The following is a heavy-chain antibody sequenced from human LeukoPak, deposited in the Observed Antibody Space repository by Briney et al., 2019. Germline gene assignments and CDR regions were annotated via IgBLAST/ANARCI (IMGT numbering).Heavy chain of an antibody. Sequence: GGSLRLSCAASGFTFSHYGMHWVRQAPGKGLEWVSSINGIGGSTYYADSVKGRFTISRDNSKNTLYLQMNSLRAEDTAVYYCAKYNYDSSGYNWFDPWGQGTLVTVSS. D-gene: IGHD3-22*01. CDR1: GFTFSHYG. CDR3: AKYNYDSSGYNWFDP. J-gene: IGHJ5*02. V-gene: IGHV3-NL1*01. CDR2: INGIGGST.